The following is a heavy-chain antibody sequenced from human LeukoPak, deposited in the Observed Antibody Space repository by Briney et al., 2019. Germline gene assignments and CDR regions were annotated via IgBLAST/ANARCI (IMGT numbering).Heavy chain of an antibody. V-gene: IGHV1-2*02. CDR2: INPNSGCT. CDR3: ARTTPMVRGVYDY. D-gene: IGHD3-10*01. CDR1: GYTFTGYY. J-gene: IGHJ4*02. Sequence: ASVKVSCKASGYTFTGYYMHWVRQAPGQGLEWMGWINPNSGCTNYAQKFQGRVTMTRDTSISTAYMELSRLRSDDTAVYYCARTTPMVRGVYDYWGQGTLVTVPT.